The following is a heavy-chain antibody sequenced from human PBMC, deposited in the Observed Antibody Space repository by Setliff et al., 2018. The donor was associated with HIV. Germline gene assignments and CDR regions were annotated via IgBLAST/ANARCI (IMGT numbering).Heavy chain of an antibody. CDR2: ISAYNGNT. CDR1: GYMFTDYY. CDR3: ARVLQPLVLSNYMDV. V-gene: IGHV1-18*04. D-gene: IGHD6-13*01. Sequence: ASVKVSCKASGYMFTDYYIHWVRQAPGQGLEWMGWISAYNGNTNYAQKLQGRVTMTTDTSTSTAYMELRSLRSDDTAVYYCARVLQPLVLSNYMDVWGKGTTVTVSS. J-gene: IGHJ6*03.